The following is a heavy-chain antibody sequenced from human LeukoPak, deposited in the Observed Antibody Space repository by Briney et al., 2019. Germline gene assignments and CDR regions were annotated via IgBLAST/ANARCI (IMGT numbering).Heavy chain of an antibody. CDR3: AKGYSRAAFDI. CDR1: GFTLSSYW. D-gene: IGHD2-15*01. J-gene: IGHJ3*02. V-gene: IGHV3-74*01. CDR2: IDTDVSST. Sequence: GGSLRLSCAASGFTLSSYWMHWVRQAPGKGLVWVSRIDTDVSSTNYADSVKGRFTISRDNAKNTLYLQMNSLRAEDTAVYYCAKGYSRAAFDIWGQGTVVAVSS.